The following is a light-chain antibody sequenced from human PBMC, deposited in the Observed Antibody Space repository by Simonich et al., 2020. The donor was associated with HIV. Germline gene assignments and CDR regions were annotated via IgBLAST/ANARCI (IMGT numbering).Light chain of an antibody. J-gene: IGKJ2*01. Sequence: DIVMTQSPDSLAVSLGERATINCKSSQSVLNSSNNKNYLAWYRQKPGQPPKLLIYWASTRQSGVSDRSGCSGSGTEFTLNISSLQAEDVAVYYCQQDYSTPPAFGQGTKLEIK. CDR3: QQDYSTPPA. V-gene: IGKV4-1*01. CDR2: WAS. CDR1: QSVLNSSNNKNY.